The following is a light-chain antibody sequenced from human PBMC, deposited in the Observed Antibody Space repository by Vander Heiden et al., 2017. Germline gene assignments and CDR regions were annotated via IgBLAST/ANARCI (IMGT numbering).Light chain of an antibody. Sequence: DIVMAQSPDSLAVSLGERATINCKSSQSVLYSSNNKNYLAWYQQQPGQPPKLLIYWASTRESGVPDRFSGSGSGTDFTLTISSLQAEDVAVYYCQQDDSTPQTFGQGTKVEIK. CDR3: QQDDSTPQT. CDR1: QSVLYSSNNKNY. CDR2: WAS. J-gene: IGKJ1*01. V-gene: IGKV4-1*01.